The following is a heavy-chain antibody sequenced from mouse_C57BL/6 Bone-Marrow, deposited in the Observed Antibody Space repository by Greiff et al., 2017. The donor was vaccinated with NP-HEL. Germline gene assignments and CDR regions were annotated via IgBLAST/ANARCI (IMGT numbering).Heavy chain of an antibody. J-gene: IGHJ1*03. CDR3: ASITTVVRYFDV. D-gene: IGHD1-1*01. CDR1: GYTFTDYY. CDR2: IYPGSGNT. V-gene: IGHV1-76*01. Sequence: QVQLKESGAELVRPGASVKLSCKASGYTFTDYYINWVKQRPGQGLEWIARIYPGSGNTYYNEKLKGKDTLTAEKSSSTSYMQLSSLTSEDSAVYFCASITTVVRYFDVWGTGTTVTVSS.